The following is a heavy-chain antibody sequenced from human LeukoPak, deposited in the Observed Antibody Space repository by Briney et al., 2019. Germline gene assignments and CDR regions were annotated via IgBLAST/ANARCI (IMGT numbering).Heavy chain of an antibody. CDR2: IYTSGST. Sequence: SETLSLTCTVSGGSISSYYWSWIRQPPGKGLEWIGYIYTSGSTNYNPSLKSRVTISVDASKNQFSLKLSSVTAADTAVYYCARSVPAEMDVWGKGTTATVSS. CDR3: ARSVPAEMDV. J-gene: IGHJ6*04. V-gene: IGHV4-4*09. CDR1: GGSISSYY. D-gene: IGHD2-2*01.